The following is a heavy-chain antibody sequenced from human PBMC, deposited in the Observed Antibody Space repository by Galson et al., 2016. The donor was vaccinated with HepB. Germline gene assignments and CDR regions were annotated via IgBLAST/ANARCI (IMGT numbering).Heavy chain of an antibody. CDR3: ARRGINWGFFDY. Sequence: SLRLSCAASGFTFNNQAMNWVRQAPGKGLEWVSTISPSGDNTYYADSVKSRFTISRDISKNTLYLQMNSLRADDTALYYCARRGINWGFFDYWGQGILITVSS. J-gene: IGHJ4*02. V-gene: IGHV3-23*01. CDR1: GFTFNNQA. D-gene: IGHD7-27*01. CDR2: ISPSGDNT.